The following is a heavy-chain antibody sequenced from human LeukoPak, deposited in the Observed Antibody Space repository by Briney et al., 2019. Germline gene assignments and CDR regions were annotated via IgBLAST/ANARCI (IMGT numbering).Heavy chain of an antibody. D-gene: IGHD1-26*01. J-gene: IGHJ4*02. Sequence: SETLSLTCTVSGGSISSGSYYCGWIRQPPGKGLAWIASIYYSGSTYYNPSLKSRVTISVDTSKNQFSLRLSSVTAADTAVYYCARLYSGSYLPDQWGQGTLVTVSS. CDR2: IYYSGST. CDR3: ARLYSGSYLPDQ. CDR1: GGSISSGSYY. V-gene: IGHV4-39*01.